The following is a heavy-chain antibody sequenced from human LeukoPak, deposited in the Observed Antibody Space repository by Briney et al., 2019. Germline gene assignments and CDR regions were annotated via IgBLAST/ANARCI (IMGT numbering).Heavy chain of an antibody. D-gene: IGHD3-10*01. Sequence: PGGSLRLSCAASGFTFSSYAMSWVRQAPGKGLEWVSAISGSGGSTYYADSVKGRFTISRDNSKNTLYLQMNSLRAEDTAVYYCARPKERFGELLPSDWFDPWGQGTLVTVSS. CDR1: GFTFSSYA. J-gene: IGHJ5*02. V-gene: IGHV3-23*01. CDR2: ISGSGGST. CDR3: ARPKERFGELLPSDWFDP.